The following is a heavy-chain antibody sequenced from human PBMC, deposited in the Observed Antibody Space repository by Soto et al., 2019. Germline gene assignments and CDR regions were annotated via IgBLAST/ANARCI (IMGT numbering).Heavy chain of an antibody. J-gene: IGHJ4*02. D-gene: IGHD5-18*01. V-gene: IGHV4-30-4*01. Sequence: LSLTCTVSGGSISSGDYYWSWIRQPPGKGLEWIGYIYYSGSTYYNPSLKSRVTISVDTSKNQFSLKLSSVTAADTAVYYCAIGERGYSYGYFDYWGQGTLVTVSS. CDR2: IYYSGST. CDR3: AIGERGYSYGYFDY. CDR1: GGSISSGDYY.